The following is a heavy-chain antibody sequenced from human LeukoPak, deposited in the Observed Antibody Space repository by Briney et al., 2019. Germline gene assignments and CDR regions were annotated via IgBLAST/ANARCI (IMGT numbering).Heavy chain of an antibody. J-gene: IGHJ3*01. CDR3: ARDIEIST. CDR1: GFTFSTYE. D-gene: IGHD1-26*01. V-gene: IGHV3-48*03. CDR2: ISSSGSTK. Sequence: PGGSLRLSCAASGFTFSTYEMNWVRPAPGKGLEWDSYISSSGSTKYYADSVKGRFTISRDNAKNSLYPQMNSLRAEDTAIYHCARDIEISTWGLGTVVTVSS.